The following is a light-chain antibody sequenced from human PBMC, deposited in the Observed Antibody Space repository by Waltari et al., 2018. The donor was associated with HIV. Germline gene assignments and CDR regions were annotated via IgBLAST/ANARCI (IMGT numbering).Light chain of an antibody. CDR2: GAS. Sequence: EIVMTQSPLTLSVSPGESATLSCRASQSVSSNLAWYQQKPGQVPRLLLYGASTRATGIPARFSGSGSGTEFTLTISSLQSEDFAVYYCQHYNNWPPYTFGQGTKVEIK. CDR3: QHYNNWPPYT. V-gene: IGKV3-15*01. CDR1: QSVSSN. J-gene: IGKJ2*01.